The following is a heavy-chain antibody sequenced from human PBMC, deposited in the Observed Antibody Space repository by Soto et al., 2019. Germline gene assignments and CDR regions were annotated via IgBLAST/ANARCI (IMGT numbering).Heavy chain of an antibody. D-gene: IGHD1-26*01. CDR2: INHSGST. J-gene: IGHJ5*02. CDR3: ARGRVGATNWSWLDP. Sequence: SETLSLTCGVYGGSFSDYYWSWIRQPPGKGLEWIGEINHSGSTNYNPSLKSRVNISIGTSKNQFSLKLSSVTAADTAVYYCARGRVGATNWSWLDPWGKGTLVTVSS. CDR1: GGSFSDYY. V-gene: IGHV4-34*01.